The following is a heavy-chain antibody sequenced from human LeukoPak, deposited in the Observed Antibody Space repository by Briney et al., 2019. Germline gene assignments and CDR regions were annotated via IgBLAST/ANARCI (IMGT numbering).Heavy chain of an antibody. CDR3: ARVGRGDQRWGSYSFDY. Sequence: PSETLSLTCIVSGDSISSYYWSWIRQPPGKGLEWIGYISNSGSTNYNPSLKSRVTISVDTSKNQFSLKLISVTAADTAVYYCARVGRGDQRWGSYSFDYWGQGTLVTVSS. CDR1: GDSISSYY. J-gene: IGHJ4*02. V-gene: IGHV4-59*01. D-gene: IGHD3-16*01. CDR2: ISNSGST.